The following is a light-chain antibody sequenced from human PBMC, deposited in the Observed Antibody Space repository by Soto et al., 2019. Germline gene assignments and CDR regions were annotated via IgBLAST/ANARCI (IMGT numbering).Light chain of an antibody. CDR1: SSDVGVYNY. Sequence: QSALTQPRSVSGSPGQSVTISCTGTSSDVGVYNYVSWYHQHPGKAPKLMIYEVSNRPSGVSDRFSGSKSGNTASLTISGLQAEDEADYYCSSFRSGTTLFGTGTKVTVL. CDR3: SSFRSGTTL. CDR2: EVS. J-gene: IGLJ1*01. V-gene: IGLV2-14*01.